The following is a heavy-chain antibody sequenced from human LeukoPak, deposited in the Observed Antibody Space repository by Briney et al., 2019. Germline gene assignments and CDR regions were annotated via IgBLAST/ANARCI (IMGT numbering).Heavy chain of an antibody. J-gene: IGHJ6*03. V-gene: IGHV4-38-2*01. D-gene: IGHD6-19*01. Sequence: SETLSLTCAVSGYSTSSGYYWGWIRQPPGKGLEWIGSIYHSGSTYYNPSLKSRVTISVDTSKNQFSLKLSSVTAADTAVYYCAGCSSGWSPYYYYMDVWGKGTTVTVSS. CDR2: IYHSGST. CDR3: AGCSSGWSPYYYYMDV. CDR1: GYSTSSGYY.